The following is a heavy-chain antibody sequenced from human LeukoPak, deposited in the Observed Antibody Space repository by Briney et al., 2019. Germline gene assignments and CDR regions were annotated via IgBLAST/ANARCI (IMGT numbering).Heavy chain of an antibody. Sequence: GGSLRLSCAASGFTFSSHWGSCVRQAPGKRLQWVANINQDRGEKHYVCSVRSGFTISRDNTKNSLYLQMHSLRVEDSAVYYCASNWDYVRGYGMELWGQGPRVTVSS. D-gene: IGHD1-7*01. CDR1: GFTFSSHW. J-gene: IGHJ6*01. V-gene: IGHV3-7*01. CDR2: INQDRGEK. CDR3: ASNWDYVRGYGMEL.